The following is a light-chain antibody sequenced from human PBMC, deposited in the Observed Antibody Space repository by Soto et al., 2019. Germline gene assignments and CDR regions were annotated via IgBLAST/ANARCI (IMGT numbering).Light chain of an antibody. J-gene: IGKJ2*01. CDR2: GAS. CDR3: QQTYTTPHP. CDR1: QRIANY. Sequence: DIQMTQSPSSLSASVGDRVTITCRASQRIANYLNWYQQRPGKAPKLLISGASTLQSAVPSRFSGSGSGTDFTLTISTLQPEDFASYYCQQTYTTPHPFGQGTKLEIK. V-gene: IGKV1-39*01.